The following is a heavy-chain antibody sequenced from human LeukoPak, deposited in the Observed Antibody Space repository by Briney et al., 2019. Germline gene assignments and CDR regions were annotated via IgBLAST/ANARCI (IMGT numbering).Heavy chain of an antibody. CDR1: GDSISTYY. D-gene: IGHD4-17*01. CDR3: ARLATYGDYSD. V-gene: IGHV4-59*08. CDR2: IYYSGST. J-gene: IGHJ4*02. Sequence: SETLSLTCTVSGDSISTYYWSWVRQSPGKGLEWIGYIYYSGSTKYNPSLESRVTISVDTSKNQSSLRLSSVTAADTAVYYCARLATYGDYSDWGQGTLVTVSS.